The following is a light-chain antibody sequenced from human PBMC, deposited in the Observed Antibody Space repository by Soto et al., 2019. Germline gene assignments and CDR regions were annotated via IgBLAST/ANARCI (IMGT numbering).Light chain of an antibody. CDR1: KLGDTY. J-gene: IGLJ2*01. CDR2: QDG. CDR3: QVWHSTTPVI. V-gene: IGLV3-1*01. Sequence: SYELTQPPSVSVSPGQTASITCSGDKLGDTYTCWYQQKPGQSPVLVIYQDGKRPSGIPERFSGSSSGNTATLTISGTQAMDEADYYCQVWHSTTPVIFGGGTKVTVL.